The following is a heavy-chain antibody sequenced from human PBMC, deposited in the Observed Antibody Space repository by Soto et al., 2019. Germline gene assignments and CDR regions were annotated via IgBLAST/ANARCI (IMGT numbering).Heavy chain of an antibody. CDR2: INHSGST. J-gene: IGHJ4*02. CDR3: ARGYYDILTGFTPYYFDY. V-gene: IGHV4-34*01. CDR1: GGSFSGYY. D-gene: IGHD3-9*01. Sequence: PSETLSLTCAVYGGSFSGYYWSWIRQPPGKGLEWIGEINHSGSTNYNPSLKSRVTISVDTSKNQFSLKLSSVTAADTAVYYCARGYYDILTGFTPYYFDYWGQGTLVTVSS.